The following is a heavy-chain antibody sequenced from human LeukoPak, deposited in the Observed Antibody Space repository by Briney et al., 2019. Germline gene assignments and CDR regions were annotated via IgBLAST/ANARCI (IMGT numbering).Heavy chain of an antibody. D-gene: IGHD6-13*01. CDR2: IDPSDLYT. CDR3: ASSIAAAGIGQNTFDI. CDR1: GYSFSTYQ. J-gene: IGHJ3*02. Sequence: GESLKISCKGSGYSFSTYQISWVRQMPGKGLEWMGKIDPSDLYTDYSPSFQGHVTISADTSISTAFLQWSSLKTSDTAIYYCASSIAAAGIGQNTFDIWGQGTVVAVSS. V-gene: IGHV5-10-1*01.